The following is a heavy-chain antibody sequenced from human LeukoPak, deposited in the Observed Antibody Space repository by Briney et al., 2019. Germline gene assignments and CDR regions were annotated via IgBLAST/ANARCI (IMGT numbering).Heavy chain of an antibody. V-gene: IGHV4-59*01. J-gene: IGHJ3*02. Sequence: SETLSLTCTVSGGSISSYYWSWIRQPPGKGLEWIGYIYYSGSTNYNPSLKSRVTISVDTSKNQFSLKLSSVTAADTAVYYCARAWDDILTGYPADAFDIWGQGTMVTVSS. CDR2: IYYSGST. D-gene: IGHD3-9*01. CDR1: GGSISSYY. CDR3: ARAWDDILTGYPADAFDI.